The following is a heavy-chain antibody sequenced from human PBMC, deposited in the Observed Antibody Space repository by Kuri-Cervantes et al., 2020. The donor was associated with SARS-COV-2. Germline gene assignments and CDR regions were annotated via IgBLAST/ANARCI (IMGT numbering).Heavy chain of an antibody. CDR3: ARDLRLGKSLDY. Sequence: GESLKISCAGSGFTFSSYAMHWVRQAPGKGLEWVALISYGGSNKFYADSVKGRFTISRDNAKNSLYLQISSLRAEDTAVYYCARDLRLGKSLDYWGQGTLVTVSS. CDR2: ISYGGSNK. J-gene: IGHJ4*02. V-gene: IGHV3-30*03. D-gene: IGHD7-27*01. CDR1: GFTFSSYA.